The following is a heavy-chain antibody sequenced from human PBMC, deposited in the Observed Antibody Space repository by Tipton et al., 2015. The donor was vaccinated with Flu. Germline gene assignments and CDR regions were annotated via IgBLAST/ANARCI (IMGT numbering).Heavy chain of an antibody. CDR1: GYTFSSYG. J-gene: IGHJ3*02. CDR3: ARDRGYYPDSFDI. V-gene: IGHV1-18*01. D-gene: IGHD3-22*01. CDR2: ISTNDGP. Sequence: QMQLVQSGAEVKKPGASVKVSCKTSGYTFSSYGISWVRQAPGQGLEWVGWISTNDGPNYAQNFQGRVTMTADTSTSIVYMEVRSLRSDDTAMYYCARDRGYYPDSFDIWGQGTMVTVSS.